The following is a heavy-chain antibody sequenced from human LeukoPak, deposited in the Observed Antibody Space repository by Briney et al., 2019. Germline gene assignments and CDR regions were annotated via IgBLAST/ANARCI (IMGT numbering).Heavy chain of an antibody. CDR1: GFTFSTYT. CDR2: ITSSSSYI. D-gene: IGHD6-13*01. Sequence: SGGSLRLSCAASGFTFSTYTLNWARQAPGKGLEWVSSITSSSSYIYYADSLKGRFPISRDNAKNSLYLQMNSLRAEDTAVYYCARAAAATGSWLQYFDYWGQGTLVTVSS. J-gene: IGHJ4*02. CDR3: ARAAAATGSWLQYFDY. V-gene: IGHV3-21*01.